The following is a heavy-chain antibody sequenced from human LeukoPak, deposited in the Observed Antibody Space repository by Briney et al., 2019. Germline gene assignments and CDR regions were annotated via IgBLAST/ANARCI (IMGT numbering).Heavy chain of an antibody. CDR2: ISAYNGNT. J-gene: IGHJ4*02. CDR3: ARDTSAHKYSSGWPLDY. CDR1: GYTFTSYG. D-gene: IGHD6-19*01. Sequence: GASVKVSCKASGYTFTSYGISWVRQAPGEGLEWMGWISAYNGNTNYAQKLQGRVTMTTETSPRTAYMELRSLRSDDTAVYYFARDTSAHKYSSGWPLDYWGQGTLVTVSS. V-gene: IGHV1-18*01.